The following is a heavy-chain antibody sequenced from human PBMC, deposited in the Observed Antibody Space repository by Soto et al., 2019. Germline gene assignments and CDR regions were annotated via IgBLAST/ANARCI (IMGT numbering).Heavy chain of an antibody. CDR1: GFTFSSYS. D-gene: IGHD3-3*01. CDR3: ARESRFLEWLSLNWFDP. Sequence: PGGSLRLSCAASGFTFSSYSMNWVRQAPGKGLEWVSYISSSSSTIYYADSVKGRFTIFRDNAKNSLYLQMNSLRDEDTAVYYCARESRFLEWLSLNWFDPWGQGTLVTVSS. CDR2: ISSSSSTI. V-gene: IGHV3-48*02. J-gene: IGHJ5*02.